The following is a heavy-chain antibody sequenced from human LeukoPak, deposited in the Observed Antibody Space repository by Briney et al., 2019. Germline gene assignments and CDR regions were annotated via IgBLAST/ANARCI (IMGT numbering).Heavy chain of an antibody. CDR1: RFTLSNYW. D-gene: IGHD6-19*01. CDR3: ARQRGSGCLDY. J-gene: IGHJ4*02. Sequence: PGGSLRLSCAASRFTLSNYWISWVRQAPGKGLEWVANIKQDGSGTYYVDSVKGRFTISRDNAKNSLSLQMNSLRAEDTAVYYCARQRGSGCLDYWGQGTLVTVSS. CDR2: IKQDGSGT. V-gene: IGHV3-7*01.